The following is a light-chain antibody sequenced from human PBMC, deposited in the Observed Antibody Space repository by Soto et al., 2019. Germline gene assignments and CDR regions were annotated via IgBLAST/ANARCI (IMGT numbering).Light chain of an antibody. V-gene: IGKV3-11*01. Sequence: EIVLTQSPATLSLSPGERATLSCRASQSVGSFLAWYQQKSGQSPRLLIYDASNRATGSPARFSGSGSVSDFTLTTRSLQAGDFAVYYCQQYGSRPPYTFGQGTKLEIE. CDR3: QQYGSRPPYT. J-gene: IGKJ2*01. CDR2: DAS. CDR1: QSVGSF.